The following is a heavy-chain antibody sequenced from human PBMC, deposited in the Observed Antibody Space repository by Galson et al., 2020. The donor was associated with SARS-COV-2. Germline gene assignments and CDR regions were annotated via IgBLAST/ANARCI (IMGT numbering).Heavy chain of an antibody. V-gene: IGHV3-30*04. J-gene: IGHJ4*02. CDR2: ISYDGTKR. Sequence: GGSLSLSCRASGFTFSSSAMHWVRQAPGKGLEWVAIISYDGTKRYNLNSVKGRFTISRDNSKNTLYLQMDSLTTDVTSVYYCARETDVDTRSWYDYWVKGTLVTVAS. CDR3: ARETDVDTRSWYDY. D-gene: IGHD6-13*01. CDR1: GFTFSSSA.